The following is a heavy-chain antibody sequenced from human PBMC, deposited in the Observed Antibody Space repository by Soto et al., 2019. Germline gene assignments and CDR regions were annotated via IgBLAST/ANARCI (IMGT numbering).Heavy chain of an antibody. D-gene: IGHD6-13*01. CDR3: AREGQDLVPVHVDF. CDR1: GFTFSSNW. J-gene: IGHJ4*02. V-gene: IGHV3-74*01. CDR2: INRDGSST. Sequence: GGSLRLSCAASGFTFSSNWMHWIRQAPGKGLAWVSRINRDGSSTSYAESVKGRFTISRDNAKNTLYLQMNSLRAEDTAVYYCAREGQDLVPVHVDFWGQGTLVTVSS.